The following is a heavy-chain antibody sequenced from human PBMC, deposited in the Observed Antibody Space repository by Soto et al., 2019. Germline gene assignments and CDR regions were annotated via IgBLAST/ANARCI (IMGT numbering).Heavy chain of an antibody. J-gene: IGHJ5*02. CDR2: IYYSGST. D-gene: IGHD3-10*01. Sequence: QVQLQESGPGLVKPSQTLSLTCTVSGGSISSGDYYWSWIRQPPGKGLEWIGYIYYSGSTYYNPYLRIRVTISVDTSKNQFSLKLSSVTAADTAVYYCAREVEGDYYGSGFDPWGQGTLVTVSS. CDR1: GGSISSGDYY. CDR3: AREVEGDYYGSGFDP. V-gene: IGHV4-30-4*01.